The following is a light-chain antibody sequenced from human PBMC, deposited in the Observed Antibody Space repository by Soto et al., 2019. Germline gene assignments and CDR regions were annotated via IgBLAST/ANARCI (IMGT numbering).Light chain of an antibody. Sequence: QSALTQPASVSGSPGQSITISCTGTSSDVGSYNLVSWYQHHPGKAPKLIIYEVTRRPSGISNRFSGSKSGNTASLTLSGLQAEDEADYYCCSYAGSNTYVFGTGTKVTVL. CDR3: CSYAGSNTYV. J-gene: IGLJ1*01. CDR2: EVT. V-gene: IGLV2-23*02. CDR1: SSDVGSYNL.